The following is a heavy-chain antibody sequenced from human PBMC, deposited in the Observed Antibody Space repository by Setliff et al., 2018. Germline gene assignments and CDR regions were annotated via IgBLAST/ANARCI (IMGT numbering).Heavy chain of an antibody. Sequence: TLSLTCTVSGGSISSGSYYWSWIRQPAGKGLEWIGRISTSESSNYNPSLNSRVTISLDTSKNQFSLKLSSVTAADAAVYYCARTMVQTKLRAFDIWGQGTMVTVSS. CDR1: GGSISSGSYY. V-gene: IGHV4-61*02. D-gene: IGHD3-10*01. CDR3: ARTMVQTKLRAFDI. CDR2: ISTSESS. J-gene: IGHJ3*02.